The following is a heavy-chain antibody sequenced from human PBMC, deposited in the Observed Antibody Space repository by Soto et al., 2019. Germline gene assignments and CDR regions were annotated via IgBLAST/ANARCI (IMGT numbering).Heavy chain of an antibody. CDR3: ATGYSSSWYELRYYYYYGMDV. V-gene: IGHV1-3*01. CDR1: GYTFTSYA. J-gene: IGHJ6*02. Sequence: ASVKVSCKASGYTFTSYAMHWVRQAPGQRLEWMGWINAGNGNTKYSQKFQGRVTITRDTSASTAYIELSSLRSEDTAVYYCATGYSSSWYELRYYYYYGMDVWGQGTTVTVSS. D-gene: IGHD6-13*01. CDR2: INAGNGNT.